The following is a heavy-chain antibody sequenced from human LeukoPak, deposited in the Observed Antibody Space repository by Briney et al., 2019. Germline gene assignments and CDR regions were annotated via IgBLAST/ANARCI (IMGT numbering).Heavy chain of an antibody. D-gene: IGHD5-12*01. CDR2: ISAYNGNT. V-gene: IGHV1-18*01. J-gene: IGHJ4*02. CDR3: AKSHSGSLRAPFDS. Sequence: ASVKVSCKAAGYRFTNHGIIWVRQAPGQGLEWVAWISAYNGNTDYAQKVQGRITVTTDTSTSTAYMELKRLRSDDTAVYYCAKSHSGSLRAPFDSWGQGTLVTVSS. CDR1: GYRFTNHG.